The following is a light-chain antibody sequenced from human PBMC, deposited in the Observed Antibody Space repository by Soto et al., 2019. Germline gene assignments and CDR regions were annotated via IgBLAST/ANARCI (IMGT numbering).Light chain of an antibody. Sequence: EIVLTQSPGTLSLSPGERATLSCRASQSFSSSYLAWYQQKPGQAPRLLISGASTRATGIPARFSGSGSGAEFTLSISRLEPEDFAVFYCHQYGSSPQTFGQGTMVDI. CDR2: GAS. CDR1: QSFSSSY. CDR3: HQYGSSPQT. V-gene: IGKV3-20*01. J-gene: IGKJ1*01.